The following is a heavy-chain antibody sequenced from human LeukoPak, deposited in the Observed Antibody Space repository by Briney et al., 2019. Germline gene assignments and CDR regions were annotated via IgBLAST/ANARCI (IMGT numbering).Heavy chain of an antibody. CDR3: VRHAPSAPYFDS. CDR2: IYHSGSS. Sequence: SETLSLTCAVSGGSVSSDNWWSWVRQPPGKGLEWIGEIYHSGSSNYNPSLKSRVTMSVDKSKNQVSLRLSSVTAADTAVLYCVRHAPSAPYFDSWGQGSLVTVSS. CDR1: GGSVSSDNW. D-gene: IGHD6-13*01. V-gene: IGHV4-4*02. J-gene: IGHJ4*02.